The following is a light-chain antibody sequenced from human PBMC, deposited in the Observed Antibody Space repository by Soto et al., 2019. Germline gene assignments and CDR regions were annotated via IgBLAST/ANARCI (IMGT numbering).Light chain of an antibody. CDR2: DAS. J-gene: IGKJ1*01. V-gene: IGKV1-5*01. CDR3: QQYNRYAVT. Sequence: DIQMTQSPSTLSASVGDRFTITCLASQSASTFLAWYQQKPGQAPKLLIYDASTLQSGVPSRFSASGSGTEFALTISGLQPDDFAVYYCQQYNRYAVTFGQGTKVDI. CDR1: QSASTF.